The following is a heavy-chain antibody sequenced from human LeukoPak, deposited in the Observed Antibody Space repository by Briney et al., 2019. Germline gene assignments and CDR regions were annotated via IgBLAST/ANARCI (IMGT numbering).Heavy chain of an antibody. CDR1: GFTFSSHW. Sequence: GGSLRLSCAASGFTFSSHWMHWVRQAPGKGLVWVSRISSDGSSTSFADSVKGRFTISRDNAENTLYLHMNSLRDEDTAVYFCARGPPDGSGSYYPGDYWGQGTLVTVSS. CDR3: ARGPPDGSGSYYPGDY. V-gene: IGHV3-74*01. J-gene: IGHJ4*02. CDR2: ISSDGSST. D-gene: IGHD3-10*01.